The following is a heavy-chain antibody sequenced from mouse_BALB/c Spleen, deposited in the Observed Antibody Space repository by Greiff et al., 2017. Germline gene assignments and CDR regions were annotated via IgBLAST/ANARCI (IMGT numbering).Heavy chain of an antibody. J-gene: IGHJ3*01. Sequence: QVQLQQPGAELVMPGASVKMSCKASGYTFTDYWMHWVKQRPGQGLEWIGAIDTSDSYTSYNQKFKDKATLTADKSSSTAYMQLSSLTSEDSAVYYCARKPFYYGYDEDWFAYWGQGTLVTVSA. V-gene: IGHV1-69*01. D-gene: IGHD2-2*01. CDR1: GYTFTDYW. CDR2: IDTSDSYT. CDR3: ARKPFYYGYDEDWFAY.